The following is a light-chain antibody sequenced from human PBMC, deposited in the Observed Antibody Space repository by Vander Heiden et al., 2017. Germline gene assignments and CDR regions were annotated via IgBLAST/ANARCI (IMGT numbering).Light chain of an antibody. CDR1: NIGSKN. J-gene: IGLJ2*01. Sequence: SYELTQPLSVSVALGQTARITCGGNNIGSKNVHWYQQKPGQAPVLVIYRDSNRPSGIPERFSGSNSGKTATLTISRAQAGDEADYYCQVWDSSTEVFGGGTKLT. CDR3: QVWDSSTEV. CDR2: RDS. V-gene: IGLV3-9*01.